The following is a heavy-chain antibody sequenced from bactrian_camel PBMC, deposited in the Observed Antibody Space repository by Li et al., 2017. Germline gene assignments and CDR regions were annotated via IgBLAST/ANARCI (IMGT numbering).Heavy chain of an antibody. D-gene: IGHD4*01. CDR2: ITNADLT. Sequence: HVQLVESGGGSVQAGGSLRLSCAVFIFTGTGSSNCMGWFRQAPGKEREGVATITNADLTSYSDSVKGRFTISHDKSKNTAYLQMNDLKPEDTAMYYCAEAPYRDGFSTKCRGQGTQVTVS. J-gene: IGHJ4*01. CDR3: AEAPYRDGFSTKC. CDR1: IFTGTGSSNC. V-gene: IGHV3S53*01.